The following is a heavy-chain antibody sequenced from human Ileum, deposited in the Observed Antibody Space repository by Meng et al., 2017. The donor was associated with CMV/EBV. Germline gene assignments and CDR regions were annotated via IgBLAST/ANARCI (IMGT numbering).Heavy chain of an antibody. J-gene: IGHJ4*02. CDR2: ISGSGSST. CDR1: GFTFSSYA. Sequence: GGSLRLSCAASGFTFSSYAMSWVRQAPGKGLEWVSAISGSGSSTYYADSVKGQFTISRDKSKDKLYLQMNSLRAEDTAVYYCAKDIPFILGVLSLGRYHYGDYWGQGTLVTVSS. D-gene: IGHD3-16*02. V-gene: IGHV3-23*01. CDR3: AKDIPFILGVLSLGRYHYGDY.